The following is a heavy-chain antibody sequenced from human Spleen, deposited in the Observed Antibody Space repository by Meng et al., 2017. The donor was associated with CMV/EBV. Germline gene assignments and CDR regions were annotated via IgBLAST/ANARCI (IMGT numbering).Heavy chain of an antibody. Sequence: YSVTGFYMHSVRQAPEQGREWMEWIDPTSGDTLYAQKFEGWVTLTSNTSVTTAYMELARLTSDETAVYYCAQVRQLGCPNDIWSLVDPWGQGTLVTVSS. V-gene: IGHV1-2*04. CDR3: AQVRQLGCPNDIWSLVDP. D-gene: IGHD2-8*01. CDR2: IDPTSGDT. J-gene: IGHJ5*02. CDR1: YSVTGFY.